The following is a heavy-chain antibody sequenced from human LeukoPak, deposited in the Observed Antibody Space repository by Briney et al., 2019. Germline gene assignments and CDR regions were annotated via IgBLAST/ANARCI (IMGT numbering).Heavy chain of an antibody. CDR3: ARHELIVGVSDY. V-gene: IGHV5-51*01. J-gene: IGHJ4*02. D-gene: IGHD1-26*01. CDR1: GYNFTSYW. CDR2: IYPGDSDT. Sequence: GGSLQISCKGSGYNFTSYWIGWVRQMPGKSLEWMGIIYPGDSDTRNSPSFQGQVTISAHKSISTAYLQWSSLKASDTAMYYCARHELIVGVSDYWGQGTLVTVSS.